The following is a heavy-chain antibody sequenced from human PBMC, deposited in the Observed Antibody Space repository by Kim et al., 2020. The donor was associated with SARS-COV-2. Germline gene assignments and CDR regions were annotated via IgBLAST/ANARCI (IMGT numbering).Heavy chain of an antibody. V-gene: IGHV4-39*01. CDR2: IYYSGNT. Sequence: SETLSLTCTVSGGSIHTTSYYWGWIRQPPGKGLKWIGNIYYSGNTYYNPSLKSRVTISIDTSKNQFSLNLSSVTAADTAVYYCVRRKGNGDQLDYWGQGILVTVSS. J-gene: IGHJ4*02. D-gene: IGHD4-17*01. CDR1: GGSIHTTSYY. CDR3: VRRKGNGDQLDY.